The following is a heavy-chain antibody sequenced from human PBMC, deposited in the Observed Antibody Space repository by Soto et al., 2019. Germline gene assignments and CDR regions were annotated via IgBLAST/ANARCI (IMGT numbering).Heavy chain of an antibody. Sequence: GGSLRLSCAASGFTFDDYAMHWVQQAPGKGLEWVSGISWNSGSIGYADSVKGRFTISRDNAKNSLYLQMNSLRAEDTALYYCARLLRSNDYWGQGTLVTVSS. V-gene: IGHV3-9*01. CDR2: ISWNSGSI. CDR3: ARLLRSNDY. CDR1: GFTFDDYA. D-gene: IGHD2-15*01. J-gene: IGHJ4*02.